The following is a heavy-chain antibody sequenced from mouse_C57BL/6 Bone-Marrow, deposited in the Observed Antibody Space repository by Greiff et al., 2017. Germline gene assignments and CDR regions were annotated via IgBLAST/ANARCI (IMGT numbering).Heavy chain of an antibody. Sequence: EVQLQQSGAELVRPGSSVKMSCKTSGYTFTSYGINWVKQRPGQGLEWIGYIYIGNGYPEYNEKFKGKATLTSDTSSSTAYMQLSRLTSEDSAIYFCARSIHYDYGAFDYWGQGTTLTVSS. D-gene: IGHD2-4*01. V-gene: IGHV1-58*01. CDR3: ARSIHYDYGAFDY. CDR2: IYIGNGYP. CDR1: GYTFTSYG. J-gene: IGHJ2*01.